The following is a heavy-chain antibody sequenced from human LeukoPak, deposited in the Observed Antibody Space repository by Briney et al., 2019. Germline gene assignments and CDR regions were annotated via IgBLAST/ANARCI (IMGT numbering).Heavy chain of an antibody. CDR3: ARGWPFDC. J-gene: IGHJ4*02. CDR1: GFTFSAYA. CDR2: ISGSGGST. V-gene: IGHV3-23*01. Sequence: GGSLRLSCEASGFTFSAYAMTWVRQAPGKGLEWVSGISGSGGSTYYADSVKGRFTISRDNSKNTLYLQMNSLRAEDTAVYFCARGWPFDCWGQGTLVTVSS. D-gene: IGHD2-15*01.